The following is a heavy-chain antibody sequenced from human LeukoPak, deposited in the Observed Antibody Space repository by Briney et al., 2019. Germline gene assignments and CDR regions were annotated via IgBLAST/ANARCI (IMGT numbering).Heavy chain of an antibody. CDR1: GGSISSSSYY. V-gene: IGHV4-39*07. Sequence: PSETLSLTCTVSGGSISSSSYYWGWIRQPPGKGLEWIGSIYYSGSTYYNPSLKSRVTISVDTSKNQFSLKLSSVTAADTAVYYCARVLSHSVQDWGQGTLVTVSS. J-gene: IGHJ4*02. CDR3: ARVLSHSVQD. D-gene: IGHD2-15*01. CDR2: IYYSGST.